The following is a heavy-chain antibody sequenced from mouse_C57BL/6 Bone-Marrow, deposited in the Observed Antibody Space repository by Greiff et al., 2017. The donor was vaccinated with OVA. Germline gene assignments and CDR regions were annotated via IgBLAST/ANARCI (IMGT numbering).Heavy chain of an antibody. CDR2: IDPENGDT. Sequence: VQLQQSGAELVRPGASVKLSCTASGFNIKDDYMHWVKQRPEQGLEWIGWIDPENGDTEYASKFQGKATITADNSSNTSYLQLRSLTSEDTAVYYCTAPGSVGYAMDYWGQGTSVTVSS. J-gene: IGHJ4*01. CDR3: TAPGSVGYAMDY. CDR1: GFNIKDDY. V-gene: IGHV14-4*01.